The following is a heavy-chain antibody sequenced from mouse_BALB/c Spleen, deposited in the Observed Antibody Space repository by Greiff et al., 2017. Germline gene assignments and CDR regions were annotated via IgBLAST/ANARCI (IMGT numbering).Heavy chain of an antibody. CDR2: INPYNGDT. V-gene: IGHV1-37*01. J-gene: IGHJ4*01. D-gene: IGHD2-2*01. CDR3: GRGGGYDAYAMDY. Sequence: VQLKESGPELVKPGASVKISCKASGYSFTGYFMNWVKQSHGKSLEWIGRINPYNGDTFYNQKFKGKATLTVDKSSSTAHMELLSLTSEDSAVYYCGRGGGYDAYAMDYWGQGTSVTVSS. CDR1: GYSFTGYF.